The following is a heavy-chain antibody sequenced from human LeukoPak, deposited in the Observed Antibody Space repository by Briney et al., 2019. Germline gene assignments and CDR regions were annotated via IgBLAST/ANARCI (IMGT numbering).Heavy chain of an antibody. CDR1: GYTFTGYY. CDR3: ARVPRATYYDSLYHFDY. V-gene: IGHV1-2*02. J-gene: IGHJ4*02. Sequence: ASVKVSCKASGYTFTGYYMHWVRQAPGQGLEWMGWINPNSGGTNYAQKFQGRVTMTRDTSISTAYMELSRLRSDDTAVYYCARVPRATYYDSLYHFDYWGQGTLVTVSS. CDR2: INPNSGGT. D-gene: IGHD3-3*01.